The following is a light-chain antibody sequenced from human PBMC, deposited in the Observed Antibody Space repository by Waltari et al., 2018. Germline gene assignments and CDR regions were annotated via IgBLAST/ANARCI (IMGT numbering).Light chain of an antibody. Sequence: QSALIQPRAVSRSPGQSVIISCTGASSDVGAYDYVSWYQQHPGKAPTLIIYDVNNPPSGGPERFPGSQSGNTGPPTISGLQAEDEADYYCCSYAGNYANYVFGTGTKLT. V-gene: IGLV2-11*01. CDR3: CSYAGNYANYV. CDR2: DVN. J-gene: IGLJ1*01. CDR1: SSDVGAYDY.